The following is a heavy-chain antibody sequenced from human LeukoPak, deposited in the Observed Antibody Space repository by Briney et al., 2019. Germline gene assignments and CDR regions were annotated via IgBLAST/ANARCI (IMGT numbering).Heavy chain of an antibody. CDR2: ISSSSSTI. V-gene: IGHV3-48*02. D-gene: IGHD3-3*01. J-gene: IGHJ4*02. CDR1: GFTFSSYS. CDR3: ARAPGKTIFGVVIRRYFDY. Sequence: PGGSLRLSCAASGFTFSSYSMNWVRQAPGKGLEWVSYISSSSSTIYYADSVKGRFTISRDNAKNSLYLQMNSLRDEDTAVYYCARAPGKTIFGVVIRRYFDYWGQGTLVTVSS.